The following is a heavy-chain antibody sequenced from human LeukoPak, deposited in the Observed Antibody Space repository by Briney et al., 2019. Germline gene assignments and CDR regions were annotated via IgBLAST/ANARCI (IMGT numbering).Heavy chain of an antibody. D-gene: IGHD3-22*01. CDR2: INPNSGGT. Sequence: ASVKVSCTASGYTFTGYYMHWVRQAPGQGLAWMGWINPNSGGTSYAQKFQGRVTMTRDTSISTAYMELSRLRSDDTAVYYCAREGYYDSSGFVDYWGQGTLVTVSS. V-gene: IGHV1-2*02. J-gene: IGHJ4*02. CDR3: AREGYYDSSGFVDY. CDR1: GYTFTGYY.